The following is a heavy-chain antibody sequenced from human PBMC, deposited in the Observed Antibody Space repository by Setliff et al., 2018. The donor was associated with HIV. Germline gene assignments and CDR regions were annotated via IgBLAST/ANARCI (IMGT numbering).Heavy chain of an antibody. J-gene: IGHJ4*02. V-gene: IGHV4-59*01. CDR2: IYYSGST. CDR1: GGSISSYY. CDR3: ARDSGYYDSSGYYSYSHYFDY. Sequence: PSETLSLTCTVSGGSISSYYWSWIRQPPGKGLEWIGYIYYSGSTSYNPSLKSRVTISVDTSKNQFSLKLSSVTAADTAVYYCARDSGYYDSSGYYSYSHYFDYWGQGTLVTVSS. D-gene: IGHD3-22*01.